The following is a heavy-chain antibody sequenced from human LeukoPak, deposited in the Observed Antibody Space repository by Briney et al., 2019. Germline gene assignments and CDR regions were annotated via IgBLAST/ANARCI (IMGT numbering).Heavy chain of an antibody. J-gene: IGHJ4*02. CDR3: VTWSGAGTYYDY. CDR1: GFSFSNSS. D-gene: IGHD3-10*01. Sequence: PGGSLRLSCAASGFSFSNSSMNWVRQSPGKGLEWVSYISGSTTATYYADSVRGRFTISRDDSKNTLYLQLNSLRDDDTAVYYCVTWSGAGTYYDYWGQGTLVTVSS. CDR2: ISGSTTAT. V-gene: IGHV3-48*02.